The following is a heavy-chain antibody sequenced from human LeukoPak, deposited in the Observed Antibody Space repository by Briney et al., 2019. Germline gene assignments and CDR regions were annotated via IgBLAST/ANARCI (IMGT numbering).Heavy chain of an antibody. V-gene: IGHV3-33*01. Sequence: GGSLRLSCAASGFTFSIYGMRWVRQAPGKGLEWVAAIWYDGSNRYYADSVKGRFTISRDNSKNTLYLQMNSLRAEDTAVYYCARAKGIAAAISNWFDPWGQGTLLTVSS. CDR1: GFTFSIYG. CDR3: ARAKGIAAAISNWFDP. J-gene: IGHJ5*02. D-gene: IGHD6-13*01. CDR2: IWYDGSNR.